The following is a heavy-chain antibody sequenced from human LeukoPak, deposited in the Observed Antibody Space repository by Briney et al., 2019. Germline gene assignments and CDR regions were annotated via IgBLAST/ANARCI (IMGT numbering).Heavy chain of an antibody. CDR1: GGSISSYY. CDR2: IYYSGST. Sequence: SETLSLTCTVSGGSISSYYWSWIRQPPGKGPEWIGYIYYSGSTYYNPSLKSRVTISVDTSKNQFSLKLSSVTAADTAVYYCARGEEVLENAFDIWGQGTMVTVSS. J-gene: IGHJ3*02. CDR3: ARGEEVLENAFDI. V-gene: IGHV4-30-4*08. D-gene: IGHD4/OR15-4a*01.